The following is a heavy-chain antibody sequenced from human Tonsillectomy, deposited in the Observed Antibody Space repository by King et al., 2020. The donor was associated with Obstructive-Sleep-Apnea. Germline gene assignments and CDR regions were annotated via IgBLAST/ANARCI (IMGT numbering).Heavy chain of an antibody. V-gene: IGHV4-39*07. Sequence: LQLQESGPGLVKPSETLSLTCTVSGGSISSSSYYWGWIRQPPGKGLEWIGSIYYSWSTYYNPSLKSRVTISVDTSKNQFSLKLSSVTAADTAGYYCASGDYDILSGSLYYYGMDVWGQGTTVTVSS. CDR3: ASGDYDILSGSLYYYGMDV. CDR2: IYYSWST. J-gene: IGHJ6*02. D-gene: IGHD3-9*01. CDR1: GGSISSSSYY.